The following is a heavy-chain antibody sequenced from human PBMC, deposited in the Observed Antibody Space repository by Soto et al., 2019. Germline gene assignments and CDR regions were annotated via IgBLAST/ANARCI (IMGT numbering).Heavy chain of an antibody. D-gene: IGHD1-26*01. CDR2: IIPIFGTA. Sequence: PAKVSCKASGSTFSSYAISWVRQAPGQGLEWMGEIIPIFGTANYAQKFQGRVTITADESTSTAYTELSGLRSEDTAVYFCARKGRDVYSHYYYYGMDVWGQGTTVTVSS. CDR1: GSTFSSYA. J-gene: IGHJ6*02. V-gene: IGHV1-69*13. CDR3: ARKGRDVYSHYYYYGMDV.